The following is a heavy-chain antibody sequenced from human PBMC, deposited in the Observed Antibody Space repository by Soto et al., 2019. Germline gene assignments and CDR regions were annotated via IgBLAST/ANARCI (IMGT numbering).Heavy chain of an antibody. V-gene: IGHV3-23*01. Sequence: EVQLLESGGGLVQPGGSVRLSCAASGFTFSSYAMSWVRQAPGKGLEWVSAISGSGGITYYADSVKGRFTISRDNSQNALYQQINSLRAEDTAVYYCAKDLGVEELLGGGLDYWGQGTLVIVSS. CDR3: AKDLGVEELLGGGLDY. CDR2: ISGSGGIT. D-gene: IGHD3-10*01. J-gene: IGHJ4*02. CDR1: GFTFSSYA.